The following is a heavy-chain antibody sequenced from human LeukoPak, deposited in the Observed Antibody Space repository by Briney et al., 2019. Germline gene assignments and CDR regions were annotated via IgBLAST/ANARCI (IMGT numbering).Heavy chain of an antibody. J-gene: IGHJ4*02. CDR2: IYYSGST. Sequence: KPSETLSLTRTVSGGSISSGGYYWSWIRQHPGKGLEWIGYIYYSGSTYYNPSLKSRVTISVDTSKNQFSLKLSSVTAADTAVYYCARGTEDIVLMVYAIGYYFDYWGQGTLVTVSS. V-gene: IGHV4-31*03. CDR1: GGSISSGGYY. D-gene: IGHD2-8*01. CDR3: ARGTEDIVLMVYAIGYYFDY.